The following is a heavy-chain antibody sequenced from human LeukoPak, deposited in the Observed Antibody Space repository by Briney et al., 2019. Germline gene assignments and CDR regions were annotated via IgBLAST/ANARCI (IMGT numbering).Heavy chain of an antibody. Sequence: GGSLRLSCAASGFPFSSYSMSWVRQAPGKGLEWVSVIYSGGSTYYADSVKGRFTISRDSSKNALYLQMNSLRAEDTAVYYCARVPILTGYTRTYYFDYWGQGTLVTVSS. J-gene: IGHJ4*02. CDR3: ARVPILTGYTRTYYFDY. V-gene: IGHV3-66*01. CDR2: IYSGGST. CDR1: GFPFSSYS. D-gene: IGHD3-9*01.